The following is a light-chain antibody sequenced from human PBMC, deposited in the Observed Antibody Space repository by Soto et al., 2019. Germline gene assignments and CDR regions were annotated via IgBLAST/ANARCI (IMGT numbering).Light chain of an antibody. CDR2: NTF. Sequence: DIQMTQSPSSLSASVGDRVTIACRASQSASNNLNWYQQKPGKAPNLLIFNTFNLQNGVSSRFSGSGSESDFTLTISNLQPEDFATDDCQQSYGTRTFGQGTKVEIK. J-gene: IGKJ1*01. V-gene: IGKV1-39*01. CDR1: QSASNN. CDR3: QQSYGTRT.